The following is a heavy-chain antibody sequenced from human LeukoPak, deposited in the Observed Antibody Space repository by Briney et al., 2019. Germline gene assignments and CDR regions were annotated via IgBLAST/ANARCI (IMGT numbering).Heavy chain of an antibody. J-gene: IGHJ4*02. Sequence: SETLSLTCAVYGGSFSGYYWSWIRQPPGKGLEWIGEINHSGSTNYNPSLKSRVTISVDTSKNQFSLKLSSVTAADTAVYYCARHFGYSSSWFSPPYYFDYWGQGTLVTVSS. CDR2: INHSGST. CDR1: GGSFSGYY. D-gene: IGHD6-13*01. V-gene: IGHV4-34*01. CDR3: ARHFGYSSSWFSPPYYFDY.